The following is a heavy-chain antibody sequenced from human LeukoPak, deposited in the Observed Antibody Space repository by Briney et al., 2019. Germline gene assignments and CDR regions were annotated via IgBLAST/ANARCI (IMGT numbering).Heavy chain of an antibody. V-gene: IGHV4-59*01. Sequence: KPSETLSLTCTVSGGSINGYSWTWIRQPPGKGLEWIGYMYYSGSTNYNPSLKSRVTISVDTSKNQFSLKLRSVTAADTAVYYRARAGQCGGDCYSLDYWGQGTLVTVSS. CDR2: MYYSGST. D-gene: IGHD2-21*02. CDR3: ARAGQCGGDCYSLDY. CDR1: GGSINGYS. J-gene: IGHJ4*02.